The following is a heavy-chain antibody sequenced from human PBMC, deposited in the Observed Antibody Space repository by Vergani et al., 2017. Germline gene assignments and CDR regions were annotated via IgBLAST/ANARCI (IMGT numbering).Heavy chain of an antibody. CDR3: AGGDYGDYFGEGGYFDL. CDR2: ISSSSSTI. V-gene: IGHV3-48*01. D-gene: IGHD4-17*01. J-gene: IGHJ2*01. Sequence: EVQLVESGGGLVQPGGSLRLSCAASGFTFSSYSMNWVRQAPGKGLEWVSYISSSSSTIYYADSVKGRFTISRDNAKNSLYLQMNSLRAEDTAVYYCAGGDYGDYFGEGGYFDLWGRGTLVTVSS. CDR1: GFTFSSYS.